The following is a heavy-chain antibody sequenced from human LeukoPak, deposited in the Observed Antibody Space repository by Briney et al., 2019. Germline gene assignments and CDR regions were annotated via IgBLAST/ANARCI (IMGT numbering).Heavy chain of an antibody. CDR3: ARRGRGYCSSTSCPTDYGMDV. V-gene: IGHV3-21*01. D-gene: IGHD2-2*01. J-gene: IGHJ6*02. Sequence: GGSLRLSCAASGFTFSSYSMNWVRQTPGKGLEWVSSISSSSSYIYYADSVKGRFTISRDNAKNSLYLQMNSLRAEDTAVYYCARRGRGYCSSTSCPTDYGMDVWGQGTTVTVSS. CDR1: GFTFSSYS. CDR2: ISSSSSYI.